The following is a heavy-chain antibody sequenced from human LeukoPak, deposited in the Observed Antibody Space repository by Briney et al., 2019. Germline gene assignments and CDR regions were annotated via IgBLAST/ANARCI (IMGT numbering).Heavy chain of an antibody. Sequence: RACSTANSHFYRRNDVKGMRLDPGGGRIWMGWMNPNSGNTGYAQKFQGRVTMTRNTSISTAYMELSSPRSEDTAVYYCARGGFSGYAVLWGQGTLVTVSS. CDR2: MNPNSGNT. J-gene: IGHJ4*02. CDR3: ARGGFSGYAVL. V-gene: IGHV1-8*01. D-gene: IGHD5-12*01. CDR1: SHFYRRND.